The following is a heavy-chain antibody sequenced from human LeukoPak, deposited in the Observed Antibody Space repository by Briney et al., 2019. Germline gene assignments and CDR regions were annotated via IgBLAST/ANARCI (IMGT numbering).Heavy chain of an antibody. J-gene: IGHJ5*02. V-gene: IGHV2-5*01. D-gene: IGHD3-3*01. CDR3: AHCHPNYDFWSGYGYNWFDP. CDR1: GFSLSTSGVG. CDR2: IYWNDDK. Sequence: SGPTLVNPTQTLTLTCTFSGFSLSTSGVGVGWIRQPPGKALEWLALIYWNDDKRYSPSLKSRLTITKDTSKNQVVLTMTNMDPVDTATYYCAHCHPNYDFWSGYGYNWFDPWGQGTLVTVSS.